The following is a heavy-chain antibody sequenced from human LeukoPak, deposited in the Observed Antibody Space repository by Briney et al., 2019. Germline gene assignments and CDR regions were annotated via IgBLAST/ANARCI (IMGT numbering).Heavy chain of an antibody. CDR3: AKQLSPRNFYDSSGYYTYVDYYYYYYMDV. D-gene: IGHD3-22*01. V-gene: IGHV3-23*01. CDR1: GFTFSSYA. J-gene: IGHJ6*03. CDR2: ISGSGGST. Sequence: GGSLRLSCAASGFTFSSYAMTWVRQAPGKGLEWVSSISGSGGSTYYADSMRGRFTISRDNSKNTLYLLMNSLRAEDTAVYYCAKQLSPRNFYDSSGYYTYVDYYYYYYMDVWGTGTTVTISS.